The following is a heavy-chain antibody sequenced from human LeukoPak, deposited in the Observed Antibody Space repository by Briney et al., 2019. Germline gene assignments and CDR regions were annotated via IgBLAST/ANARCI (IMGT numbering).Heavy chain of an antibody. D-gene: IGHD2-15*01. V-gene: IGHV1-8*02. CDR1: GYTFTSYG. CDR3: ARVCGGNIPILDAFDI. J-gene: IGHJ3*02. Sequence: RASVKVSCKASGYTFTSYGISWVRQAPGQGLEWMGWMNPNSGNTGYAQKFQGRVTMTRNTSISTAYMELSSLRSEDTAVYYCARVCGGNIPILDAFDIWGQGTMVTVSS. CDR2: MNPNSGNT.